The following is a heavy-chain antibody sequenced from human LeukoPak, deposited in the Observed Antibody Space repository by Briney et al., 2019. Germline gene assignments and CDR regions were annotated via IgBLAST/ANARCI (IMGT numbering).Heavy chain of an antibody. CDR1: GFTFSRYG. V-gene: IGHV3-64*01. CDR3: AKGQGSWAFVY. CDR2: VSGNGGST. D-gene: IGHD6-13*01. Sequence: GGSLRLSCAASGFTFSRYGMHWVRQAPGKGLEYVSSVSGNGGSTYYANSVKGRFIISRDNSKNTLYLQMGSLRAEDMAVYYCAKGQGSWAFVYWGQGTLVTVSS. J-gene: IGHJ4*02.